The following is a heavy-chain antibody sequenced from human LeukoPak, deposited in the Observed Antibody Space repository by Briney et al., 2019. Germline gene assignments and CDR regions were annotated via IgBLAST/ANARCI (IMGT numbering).Heavy chain of an antibody. D-gene: IGHD4-11*01. Sequence: GGSLRLSCAASGFTFSSYGMLWVRQAPGKGLEWVAVIWYDGSNKYYADSVKGRFTISRDNSKNTLYLQMNSLRAEDTAVYYCARGTVTTRYNWFDPWGQGTLVTVSS. CDR2: IWYDGSNK. CDR1: GFTFSSYG. J-gene: IGHJ5*02. CDR3: ARGTVTTRYNWFDP. V-gene: IGHV3-33*01.